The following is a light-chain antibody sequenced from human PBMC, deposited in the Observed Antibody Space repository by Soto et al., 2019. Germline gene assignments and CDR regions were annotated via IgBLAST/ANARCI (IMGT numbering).Light chain of an antibody. CDR3: TSYAGGNNV. CDR1: SSDVGGYNF. CDR2: AVN. V-gene: IGLV2-8*01. J-gene: IGLJ1*01. Sequence: QSVLTQPPSASGSPGQSVTISCTGSSSDVGGYNFVSWYQQYPGKVPKLMVCAVNKRPSGVPDRLSGSKSGNTGSLTVSGLQAEDEADYYCTSYAGGNNVFGTGTKLTVL.